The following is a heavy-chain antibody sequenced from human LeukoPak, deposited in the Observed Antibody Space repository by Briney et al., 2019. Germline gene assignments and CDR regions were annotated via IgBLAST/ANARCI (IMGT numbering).Heavy chain of an antibody. CDR1: GGSICSGGYY. CDR3: ASQSDSSRWFIDP. V-gene: IGHV4-31*03. CDR2: FYYGGST. J-gene: IGHJ5*02. Sequence: SETLSLTCTVSGGSICSGGYYWSWIRQHPGKGLEWIGYFYYGGSTYYNPSLKRRVTISVDTSKNQFSLKLSSVTAADTAVYYCASQSDSSRWFIDPWGQGTLVTVSS. D-gene: IGHD6-19*01.